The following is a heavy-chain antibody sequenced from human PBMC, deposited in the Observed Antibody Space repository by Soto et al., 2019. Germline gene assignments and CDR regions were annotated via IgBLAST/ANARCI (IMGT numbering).Heavy chain of an antibody. Sequence: XXTLSLPCTVSGGSISSYYWRWIPQPPGKGLEWIGYIYYSGSTNYNPSLKSRVTISVDTSKNQFSLKLSSVTAADTAVYYCARLKGDRSHAFDIWGQGTMVT. V-gene: IGHV4-59*08. J-gene: IGHJ3*02. CDR3: ARLKGDRSHAFDI. CDR1: GGSISSYY. D-gene: IGHD3-22*01. CDR2: IYYSGST.